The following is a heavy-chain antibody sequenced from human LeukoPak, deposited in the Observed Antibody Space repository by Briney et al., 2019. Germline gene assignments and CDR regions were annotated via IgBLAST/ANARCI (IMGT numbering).Heavy chain of an antibody. J-gene: IGHJ3*02. D-gene: IGHD5-24*01. Sequence: ASVKVSCKVSGYTLTDYYMHWVQQAPGKGLEWMGLVDPEDGETIYAEKFQGRVTITADTSTDTAYMELSSLRSEDTAMYYCATGEEMATKDAFDIWGQGTMVTVSS. CDR1: GYTLTDYY. V-gene: IGHV1-69-2*01. CDR2: VDPEDGET. CDR3: ATGEEMATKDAFDI.